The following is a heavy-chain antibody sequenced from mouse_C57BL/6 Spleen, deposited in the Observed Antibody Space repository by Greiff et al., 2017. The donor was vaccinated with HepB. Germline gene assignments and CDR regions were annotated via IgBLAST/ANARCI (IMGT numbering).Heavy chain of an antibody. CDR1: GFTFSSYA. D-gene: IGHD1-1*01. CDR2: ISSGGDYI. Sequence: EVQVVESGEGLVKPGGSLKLSCAASGFTFSSYAMSWVRQTPEKRLEWVAYISSGGDYIYYADTVKGRFTISRDNARNTLYLQMSSLKSEDTAMYYCTREDYYGSSYWYFDVWGTGTTVTVSS. J-gene: IGHJ1*03. CDR3: TREDYYGSSYWYFDV. V-gene: IGHV5-9-1*02.